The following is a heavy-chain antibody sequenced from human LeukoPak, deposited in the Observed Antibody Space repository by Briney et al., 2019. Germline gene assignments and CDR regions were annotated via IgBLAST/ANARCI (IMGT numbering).Heavy chain of an antibody. V-gene: IGHV1-46*01. Sequence: ASVKVSCKASGYTFTSYYMHWVRQAPGQGLEWMGIINPSGGSTSYAQKFQGRVTITADKSTSTAYMELSSLRSEDTAVYYCARTYYYDSSGYYFDYWGQGTLVTVSS. D-gene: IGHD3-22*01. CDR3: ARTYYYDSSGYYFDY. CDR1: GYTFTSYY. CDR2: INPSGGST. J-gene: IGHJ4*02.